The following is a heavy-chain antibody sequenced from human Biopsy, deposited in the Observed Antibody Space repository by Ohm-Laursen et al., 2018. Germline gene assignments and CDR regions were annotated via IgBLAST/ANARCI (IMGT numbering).Heavy chain of an antibody. V-gene: IGHV1-18*01. Sequence: GSSVKVSCKASGYMFYSYGVSWVRLAPGQGPEWMGWISGYNGNTNYPQSLQGRVTLTTDASSSTAYMELRGLGSDDTAVYYCARDRHHAAGSYAGMDVWGQGTTVTVSS. CDR1: GYMFYSYG. CDR2: ISGYNGNT. J-gene: IGHJ6*02. D-gene: IGHD3-10*01. CDR3: ARDRHHAAGSYAGMDV.